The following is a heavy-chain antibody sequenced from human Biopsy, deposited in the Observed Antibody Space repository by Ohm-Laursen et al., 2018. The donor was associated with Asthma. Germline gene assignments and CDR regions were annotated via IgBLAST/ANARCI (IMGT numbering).Heavy chain of an antibody. CDR2: IYSGGTS. CDR3: ARFSMCTRTACGPYYIYKMDV. D-gene: IGHD5/OR15-5a*01. CDR1: GFAVSRDH. Sequence: SLRLSCTASGFAVSRDHMFWVRQAPGKGLEWVSVIYSGGTSHTADSVRGRFTISRDYSKNTLYLQMHNLRAEDTAIYYCARFSMCTRTACGPYYIYKMDVWGQGTTVTVSS. J-gene: IGHJ6*02. V-gene: IGHV3-53*01.